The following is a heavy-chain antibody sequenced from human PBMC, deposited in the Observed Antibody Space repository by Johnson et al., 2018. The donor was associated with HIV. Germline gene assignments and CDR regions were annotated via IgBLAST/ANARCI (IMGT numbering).Heavy chain of an antibody. Sequence: VQLVESGGGLVQPGRSLRLSCAASGFTFDDYAMHWVRQAPWKGLEWVSSISWNSGCIGYADSVKGRFTISRDNAKNSLYLQMNSLRAEDTALYYCAKDKAAAGPEAFDIWGQGTMVTVSS. CDR1: GFTFDDYA. CDR2: ISWNSGCI. V-gene: IGHV3-9*01. D-gene: IGHD6-13*01. J-gene: IGHJ3*02. CDR3: AKDKAAAGPEAFDI.